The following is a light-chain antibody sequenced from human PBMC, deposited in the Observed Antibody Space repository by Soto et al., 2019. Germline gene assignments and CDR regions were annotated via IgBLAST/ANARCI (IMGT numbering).Light chain of an antibody. CDR2: GVN. CDR1: GSDIGNYNY. J-gene: IGLJ3*02. CDR3: SSYTSYTTLWV. Sequence: QSALTQPASVSGSPGQSITISCTGTGSDIGNYNYVSWYQQYPGKAPKLMIYGVNNRPSGVSNRFSGSKSGNAASLTISGLQAEDEADYYCSSYTSYTTLWVFGGGTKVTVL. V-gene: IGLV2-14*01.